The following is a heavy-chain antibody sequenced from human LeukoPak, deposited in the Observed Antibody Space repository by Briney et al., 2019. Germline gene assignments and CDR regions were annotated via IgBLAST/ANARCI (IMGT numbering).Heavy chain of an antibody. CDR3: ARALRYFDWLED. CDR1: GYKFTSYW. CDR2: IYPGDSDT. V-gene: IGHV5-51*01. D-gene: IGHD3-9*01. J-gene: IGHJ4*02. Sequence: GESLKISCKVSGYKFTSYWIGWVRQMPGKGLDWMGIIYPGDSDTRYSPSFQGQVTISADKSISTAYLQWSSLKASDTAMYYCARALRYFDWLEDWGQGTLVTVSS.